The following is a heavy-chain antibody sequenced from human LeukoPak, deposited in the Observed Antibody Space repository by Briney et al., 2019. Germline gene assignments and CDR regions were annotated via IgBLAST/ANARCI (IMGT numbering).Heavy chain of an antibody. D-gene: IGHD6-19*01. CDR1: GFTFTNFA. V-gene: IGHV3-30*04. CDR3: ARGGAVAGNNYFDY. Sequence: PGGSLRLSCAASGFTFTNFAMHWVRQAPGKGLEWVAVISNDERNKYCADSVKGRFTISRENAKNSLYLQMNSLRAEDMAVYYCARGGAVAGNNYFDYWGQGTLVTVSS. J-gene: IGHJ4*02. CDR2: ISNDERNK.